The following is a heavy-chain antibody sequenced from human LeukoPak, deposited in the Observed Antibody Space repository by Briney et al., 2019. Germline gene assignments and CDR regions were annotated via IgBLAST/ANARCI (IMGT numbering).Heavy chain of an antibody. CDR2: IYYSGTT. CDR1: GGSISSSSYY. Sequence: SETLSLTCTVSGGSISSSSYYWGWIRQPPGEGLEWIASIYYSGTTYYNPSLKSRVTISVDTSKNQFSLKLSSVTAADTAVYYCARDLTRGGYGDSNDAFDIWGQGTMVTVSS. CDR3: ARDLTRGGYGDSNDAFDI. J-gene: IGHJ3*02. D-gene: IGHD4-17*01. V-gene: IGHV4-39*07.